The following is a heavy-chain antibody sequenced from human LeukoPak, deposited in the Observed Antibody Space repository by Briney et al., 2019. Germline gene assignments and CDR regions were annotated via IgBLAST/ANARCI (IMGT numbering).Heavy chain of an antibody. D-gene: IGHD1-26*01. CDR3: ARDKDSGTNHAKISYDV. CDR1: GGSITSYY. V-gene: IGHV4-59*01. Sequence: PSETLALTCTVSGGSITSYYWTWIRQPPGKGLEWIGFIYCDGSTKYNPSLKSRVTMSVDTSKNQFSLKLSSATAADSAVYYCARDKDSGTNHAKISYDVWGQGTMVTVSS. CDR2: IYCDGST. J-gene: IGHJ3*01.